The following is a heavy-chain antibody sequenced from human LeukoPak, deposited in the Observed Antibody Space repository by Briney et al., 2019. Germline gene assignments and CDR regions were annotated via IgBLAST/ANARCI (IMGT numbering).Heavy chain of an antibody. CDR2: IYYSGST. J-gene: IGHJ4*02. CDR1: RCFLSRGGYD. V-gene: IGHV4-31*03. D-gene: IGHD5-18*01. CDR3: ADLDAAMGYFDY. Sequence: PSETLSLTCTVSRCFLSRGGYDWSWIREHPGKGLEGIGYIYYSGSTYYNPSLKSRVTISVDTSKNHFSLKLSSVTAADTAVYYSADLDAAMGYFDYWGQGTLVTVSS.